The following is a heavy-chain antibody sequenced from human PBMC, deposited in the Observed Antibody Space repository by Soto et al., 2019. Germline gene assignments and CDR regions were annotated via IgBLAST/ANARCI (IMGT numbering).Heavy chain of an antibody. CDR3: ARHHYDIVTGPTWATGFDY. V-gene: IGHV4-59*08. D-gene: IGHD3-9*01. Sequence: KASETLSLTCTVSGGSISSYYWSWIRQPPGKGLEWIGYIYYSGSTNYNPSLKSRVTISVDTSKNQFSMKLSSVTAADTAVYYCARHHYDIVTGPTWATGFDYWGQGTLVTVSS. CDR2: IYYSGST. CDR1: GGSISSYY. J-gene: IGHJ4*02.